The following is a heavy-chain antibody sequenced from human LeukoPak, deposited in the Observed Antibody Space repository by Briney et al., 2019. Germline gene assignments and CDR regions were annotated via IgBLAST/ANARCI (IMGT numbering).Heavy chain of an antibody. D-gene: IGHD1-26*01. J-gene: IGHJ4*02. CDR1: GGSISSGGYS. CDR2: IYHSGST. V-gene: IGHV4-30-2*01. Sequence: SETLSLTCAVSGGSISSGGYSWSWIRQPPGKGLEWIGYIYHSGSTYYNPSLKSRVTISVDRSKNQFSLKLSSVTAADTAVYYCARYSGRADYFDCWGQGTLVTVSS. CDR3: ARYSGRADYFDC.